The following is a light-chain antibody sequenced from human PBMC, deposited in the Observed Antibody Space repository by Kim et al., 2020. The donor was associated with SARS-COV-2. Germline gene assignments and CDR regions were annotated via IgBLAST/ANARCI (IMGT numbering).Light chain of an antibody. J-gene: IGLJ3*02. CDR1: VSNIGSGYV. CDR2: SND. V-gene: IGLV1-40*01. Sequence: QSVLTQPPSVSGAPGQRVTISCYGTVSNIGSGYVVHWYHQLPGVAPKVVIYSNDKRPSGVPDRFSGSQSGPSASLAITGLQPNDEGYYYCQSYDTKLRGAVFGGGTRLTVL. CDR3: QSYDTKLRGAV.